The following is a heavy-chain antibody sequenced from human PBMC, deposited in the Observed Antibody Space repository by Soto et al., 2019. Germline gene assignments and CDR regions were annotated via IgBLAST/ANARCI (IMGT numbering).Heavy chain of an antibody. CDR1: GYTFNRYY. Sequence: GASVKVSCKASGYTFNRYYMHWVRQAPGHGLEWMGWMNPNSGNTGYAQNFRGRVTMTQNTAIGTAYMELSSLRSDDTATYYCTRAYGAETFDFWGQGTRVTVSS. D-gene: IGHD3-10*01. J-gene: IGHJ5*01. CDR2: MNPNSGNT. CDR3: TRAYGAETFDF. V-gene: IGHV1-8*02.